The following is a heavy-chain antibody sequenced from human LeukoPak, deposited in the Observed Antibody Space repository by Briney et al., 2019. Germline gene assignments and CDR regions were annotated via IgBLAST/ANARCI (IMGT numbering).Heavy chain of an antibody. J-gene: IGHJ4*02. CDR2: ISAYNGNT. V-gene: IGHV1-18*01. Sequence: ASVKVSCKASGYTFTSYGISWVRQAPGQGLEWMGWISAYNGNTNYAQKLQGRVTMTTDTSTSTAYMELRSLRSDDTAVYYCARIAREPLTNTYYFDYWGQGTLVTVSS. D-gene: IGHD1-26*01. CDR3: ARIAREPLTNTYYFDY. CDR1: GYTFTSYG.